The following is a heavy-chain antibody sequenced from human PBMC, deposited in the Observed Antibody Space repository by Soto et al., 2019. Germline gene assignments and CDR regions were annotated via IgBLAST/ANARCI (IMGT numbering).Heavy chain of an antibody. J-gene: IGHJ4*02. CDR3: ARHDYGGFGL. V-gene: IGHV4-39*01. CDR2: IYYSGST. Sequence: QLQLQESGPGLVKPSETLSLTCTVSGGSISRSSYYWGWIRQHPGKGLEWIGSIYYSGSTYYNPSLKSRVTISVDTSKNQFSLKLSSVTAADTAVYYCARHDYGGFGLWGQGTLVTVSS. D-gene: IGHD4-17*01. CDR1: GGSISRSSYY.